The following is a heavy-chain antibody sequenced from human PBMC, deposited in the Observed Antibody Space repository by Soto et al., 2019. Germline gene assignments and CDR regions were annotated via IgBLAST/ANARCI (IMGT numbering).Heavy chain of an antibody. V-gene: IGHV4-30-4*01. CDR2: IYYSGST. CDR1: GGSISSGDYY. D-gene: IGHD1-26*01. CDR3: AREVVGATTPLGANYFDY. J-gene: IGHJ4*02. Sequence: SETLSLTCTVSGGSISSGDYYWSWIRQPPGKGLEWIGYIYYSGSTYYNPSLKSRVTISVDTSKNQFSLKLSSVTAADTAVYYCAREVVGATTPLGANYFDYWGQGTLVTVSS.